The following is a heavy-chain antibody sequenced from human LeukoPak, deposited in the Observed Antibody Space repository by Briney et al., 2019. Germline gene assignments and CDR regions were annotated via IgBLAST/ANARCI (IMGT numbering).Heavy chain of an antibody. CDR3: ARDSDYSGNGNGDWCDP. CDR1: GFRFSSFG. CDR2: ICNYFGVK. V-gene: IGHV1-18*04. J-gene: IGHJ5*02. Sequence: ASVKVSCKASGFRFSSFGVSWVRQARGKELAWMGWICNYFGVKHYADKFEDRVTMTVDTSTTTVYMEVRSLKYDDTAIYYCARDSDYSGNGNGDWCDPWGQGTVVIVSS. D-gene: IGHD4-11*01.